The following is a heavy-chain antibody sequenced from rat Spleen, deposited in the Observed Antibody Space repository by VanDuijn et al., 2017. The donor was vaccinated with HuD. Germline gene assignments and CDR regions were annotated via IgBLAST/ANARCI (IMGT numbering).Heavy chain of an antibody. J-gene: IGHJ2*01. CDR1: GFTFSDYY. CDR3: TRHGYNSYFDS. V-gene: IGHV5-29*01. D-gene: IGHD1-4*01. Sequence: EVQLVESDGGLVQPGRSLKLSCAASGFTFSDYYMAWVRQAPTKGLEWVTTISSDGGRNFYRDSVKGRFTISRDNAKSALYLQMHSLRSEYTASYYCTRHGYNSYFDSCGPGVMVTVSS. CDR2: ISSDGGRN.